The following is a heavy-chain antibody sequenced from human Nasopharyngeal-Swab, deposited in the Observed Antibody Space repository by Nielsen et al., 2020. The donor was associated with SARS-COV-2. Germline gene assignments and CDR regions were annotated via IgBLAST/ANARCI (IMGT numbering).Heavy chain of an antibody. CDR3: AREWREYSGTYWAYYYYGMDV. J-gene: IGHJ6*02. Sequence: SETLSLTCTVSGCSISSGSYYWSWIRQPAGKGLEWIGRIYTSGSTNYNPSLKSRVTISVDTSKNQFSLKLSSVTAADTAVYYCAREWREYSGTYWAYYYYGMDVWGQGTTVTVSS. CDR2: IYTSGST. D-gene: IGHD1-26*01. V-gene: IGHV4-61*02. CDR1: GCSISSGSYY.